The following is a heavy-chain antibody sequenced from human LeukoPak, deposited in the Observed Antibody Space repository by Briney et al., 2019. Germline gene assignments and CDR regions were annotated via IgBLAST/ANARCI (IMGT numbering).Heavy chain of an antibody. CDR2: ISSNGGST. V-gene: IGHV3-64*01. D-gene: IGHD3-3*01. CDR3: ARGVGYYDFWSGYHDY. CDR1: GFTFSSYA. J-gene: IGHJ4*02. Sequence: GGSLRLSCAASGFTFSSYATHWVRQAPGKGLEYVSAISSNGGSTYYANSVKGRFIISRDNSKNTLYLQMGSLRAEDMAVYYCARGVGYYDFWSGYHDYWGQGTLVTVSS.